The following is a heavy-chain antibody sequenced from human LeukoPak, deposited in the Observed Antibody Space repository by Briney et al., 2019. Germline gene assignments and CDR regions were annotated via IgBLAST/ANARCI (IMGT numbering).Heavy chain of an antibody. J-gene: IGHJ6*03. D-gene: IGHD2-2*01. CDR2: IIPIFGTA. CDR1: GGTFSSYA. CDR3: ARVRQLLIKTYYYYYMDV. V-gene: IGHV1-69*01. Sequence: SVKVSCKASGGTFSSYAISWVRQAPGQGLEWMGGIIPIFGTANYAQKFQGRVTITADESTSTAYMELSSLRSDDTAVYYCARVRQLLIKTYYYYYMDVWGKGTTITVSS.